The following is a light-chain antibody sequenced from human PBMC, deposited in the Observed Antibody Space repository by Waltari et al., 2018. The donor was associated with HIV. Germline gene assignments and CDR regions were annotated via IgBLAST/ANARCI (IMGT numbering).Light chain of an antibody. CDR2: SNK. Sequence: QSLLTQPPSVSGAPGQRVTITCTGATSNIGSVFDVHWYQQLPGRAPRLLIYSNKNRPSGVPDRFSGSKSGTSASLTINGLQADDEADYYCQSYDSGRGGLFGGGTKLTVL. J-gene: IGLJ2*01. CDR1: TSNIGSVFD. V-gene: IGLV1-40*01. CDR3: QSYDSGRGGL.